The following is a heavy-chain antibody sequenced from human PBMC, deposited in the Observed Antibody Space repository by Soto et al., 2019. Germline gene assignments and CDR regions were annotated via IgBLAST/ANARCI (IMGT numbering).Heavy chain of an antibody. D-gene: IGHD6-13*01. J-gene: IGHJ4*02. CDR1: GGTFSSYA. CDR2: IIPIFGTA. Sequence: QVQLVQSGAEVKKPGSSVKVSCKASGGTFSSYAISWVRQAPGQGLEWMGGIIPIFGTANYAQKFQGRVTITADESTSTPYMELCRLRSEDTAVYYCARVRYSSSWYDWVDYWGQGTLVTVSS. V-gene: IGHV1-69*01. CDR3: ARVRYSSSWYDWVDY.